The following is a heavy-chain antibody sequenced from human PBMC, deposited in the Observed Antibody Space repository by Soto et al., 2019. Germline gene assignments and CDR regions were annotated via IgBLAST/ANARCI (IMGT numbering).Heavy chain of an antibody. J-gene: IGHJ4*02. CDR1: GGTFSSYA. D-gene: IGHD3-9*01. V-gene: IGHV1-69*01. CDR3: ARPLEALWGTGYYTFDY. Sequence: QVQLVQSGAEVTKPGSSVKVSCKASGGTFSSYAISWVRQAPGQGLEWMGGIIPIFGTANYAQKFQGRVTITADESTSTAYMELSSLRSEDTAVYYCARPLEALWGTGYYTFDYCGQGTLVTVSS. CDR2: IIPIFGTA.